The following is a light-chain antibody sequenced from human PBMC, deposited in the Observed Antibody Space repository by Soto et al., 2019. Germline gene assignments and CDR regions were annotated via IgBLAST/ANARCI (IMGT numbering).Light chain of an antibody. Sequence: DIQMTQSPSSLYASVGDRVTITCRASQSISSYLNWYQQKPGKAPKLLIYAASSLQSGVPSRFSGSGSGKDFNLTISSLQPEDFATYYCQQSYTTPPTYGQGTRLEIK. CDR1: QSISSY. V-gene: IGKV1-39*01. CDR2: AAS. CDR3: QQSYTTPPT. J-gene: IGKJ5*01.